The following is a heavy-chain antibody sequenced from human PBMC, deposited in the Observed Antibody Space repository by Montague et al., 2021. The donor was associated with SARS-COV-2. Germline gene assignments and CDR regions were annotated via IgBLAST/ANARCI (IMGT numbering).Heavy chain of an antibody. Sequence: CAISGDSVSSNSVSWNWIRQSPSRGLEWLGRTYYRPKWSNEYALSVKSRITITPDTSKNQLSLQLTSVTPEDTAVYYCARDFNYYYYYGMDVWGQGTTVTVSS. V-gene: IGHV6-1*01. CDR2: TYYRPKWSN. CDR1: GDSVSSNSVS. CDR3: ARDFNYYYYYGMDV. J-gene: IGHJ6*02.